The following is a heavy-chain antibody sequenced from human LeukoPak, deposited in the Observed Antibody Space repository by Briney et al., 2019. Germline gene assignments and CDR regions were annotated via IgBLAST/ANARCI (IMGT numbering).Heavy chain of an antibody. D-gene: IGHD5-12*01. J-gene: IGHJ4*02. CDR2: IIPIFGTA. V-gene: IGHV1-69*05. CDR1: GGTFSSYA. Sequence: GASVKVSCKASGGTFSSYAISWVRPPPGQGLEWMGGIIPIFGTANYAQKSQGRVTITTDESTSTAYMELSSLRSEDTAVYYCARATRNPGGRFIAPNLRIYIDYWGQGTLVTVSS. CDR3: ARATRNPGGRFIAPNLRIYIDY.